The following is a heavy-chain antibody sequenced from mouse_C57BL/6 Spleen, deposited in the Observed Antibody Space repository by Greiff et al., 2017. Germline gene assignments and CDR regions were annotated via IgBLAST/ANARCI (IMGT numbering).Heavy chain of an antibody. J-gene: IGHJ4*01. CDR1: GYTFTGYW. Sequence: VQLQESGAELMKPGASVKLSCKATGYTFTGYWIEWVKQRPGHGLEWIGEILPGSGSTNYNEKFKGKATFTADTSSNTAYMQLSSLTTEDSAIYYCARRSYYYGSSFYAMDDWGQGTSVTVSA. D-gene: IGHD1-1*01. V-gene: IGHV1-9*01. CDR3: ARRSYYYGSSFYAMDD. CDR2: ILPGSGST.